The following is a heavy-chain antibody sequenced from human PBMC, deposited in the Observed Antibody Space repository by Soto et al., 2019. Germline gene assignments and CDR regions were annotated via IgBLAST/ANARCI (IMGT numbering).Heavy chain of an antibody. D-gene: IGHD4-17*01. CDR1: GGSISSGGYY. Sequence: QVQLQESGPGLVNPSQTLSLTCTVSGGSISSGGYYWSWIRQHPGKGLEWIGYTFYSGATYYNPSLNSRTIISVDTAKNQFSLTLTSLTAADTAVYYCARVQPYDYGANTGWLDPWGQGTLVTVSS. V-gene: IGHV4-31*03. CDR3: ARVQPYDYGANTGWLDP. CDR2: TFYSGAT. J-gene: IGHJ5*02.